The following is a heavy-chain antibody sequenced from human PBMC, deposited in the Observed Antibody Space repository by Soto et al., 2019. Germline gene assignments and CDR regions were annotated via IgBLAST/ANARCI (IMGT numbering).Heavy chain of an antibody. CDR2: ISTYNGKT. Sequence: ASVKVSCKTSGYTFSTYPISWVRQAPGQGLEWVGWISTYNGKTNYGQKFQGRVTITTDTSTSTAYMDLRDLRSDDTAVYYCARDRVEAALGTFDQWGQGTLVTVSS. J-gene: IGHJ4*02. V-gene: IGHV1-18*01. CDR1: GYTFSTYP. D-gene: IGHD6-13*01. CDR3: ARDRVEAALGTFDQ.